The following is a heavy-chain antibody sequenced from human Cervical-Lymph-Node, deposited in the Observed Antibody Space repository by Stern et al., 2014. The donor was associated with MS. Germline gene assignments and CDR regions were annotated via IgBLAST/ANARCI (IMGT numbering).Heavy chain of an antibody. V-gene: IGHV3-21*06. CDR2: ISSRGTNI. D-gene: IGHD6-25*01. CDR1: GFTFSYYT. Sequence: EVQLVESGGGLVKPGGSLGLSCAVSGFTFSYYTLNWVRPAPGTGLEWVSSISSRGTNIYYADSLKGRFAIARDNAKNSLYLQINSLRAEDTAIYYCAREVADSGYFDSWGQGTLVTVSS. J-gene: IGHJ4*02. CDR3: AREVADSGYFDS.